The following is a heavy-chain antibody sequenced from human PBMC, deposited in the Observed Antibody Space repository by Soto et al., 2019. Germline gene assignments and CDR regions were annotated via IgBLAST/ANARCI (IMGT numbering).Heavy chain of an antibody. CDR1: GYTLTELS. Sequence: GASVKVSCKVSGYTLTELSMHWVRQAPGKGLEWVGGFDPEDGETIYAQKFQGRVTMTEDTSTDTAYMELSSLRSEDTAVYYCATAFYDSSGQGAFDIWGQGTMVTVSS. D-gene: IGHD3-22*01. CDR3: ATAFYDSSGQGAFDI. CDR2: FDPEDGET. V-gene: IGHV1-24*01. J-gene: IGHJ3*02.